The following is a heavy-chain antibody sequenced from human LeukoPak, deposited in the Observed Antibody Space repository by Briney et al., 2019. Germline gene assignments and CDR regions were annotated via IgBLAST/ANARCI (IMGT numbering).Heavy chain of an antibody. V-gene: IGHV5-51*01. J-gene: IGHJ4*02. Sequence: GESLKISCKGSGYSFTSYWIAWVRQVPGKGLEWMGINYPGDSDTRYSPSFQGQVTISADKSISTAYLQWSSLKASDTAMYYCARHGDLGYYDSSGYWGKWGQGTLVTVSS. CDR3: ARHGDLGYYDSSGYWGK. D-gene: IGHD3-22*01. CDR2: NYPGDSDT. CDR1: GYSFTSYW.